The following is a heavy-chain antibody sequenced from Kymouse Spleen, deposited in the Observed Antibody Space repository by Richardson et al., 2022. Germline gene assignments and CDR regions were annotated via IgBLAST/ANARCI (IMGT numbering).Heavy chain of an antibody. Sequence: QVQLVESGGGVVQPGRSLRLSCAASGFTFSSYGMHWVRQAPGKGLEWVAVIWYDGSNKYYADSVKGRFTISRDNSKNTLYLQMNSLRAEDTAVYYCAREAYSSSKDCTNGVCAYGDYFDYWGQGTLVTVSS. CDR3: AREAYSSSKDCTNGVCAYGDYFDY. J-gene: IGHJ4*02. D-gene: IGHD2-8*01. CDR2: IWYDGSNK. CDR1: GFTFSSYG. V-gene: IGHV3-33*01.